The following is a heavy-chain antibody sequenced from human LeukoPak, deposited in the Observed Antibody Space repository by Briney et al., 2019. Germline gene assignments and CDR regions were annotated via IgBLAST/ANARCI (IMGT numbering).Heavy chain of an antibody. J-gene: IGHJ3*02. D-gene: IGHD5-24*01. V-gene: IGHV1-69*05. Sequence: GASVKVSCKASGGTFSSYAISWVRQAPGQGLEWIGRIIHIFGTANYAQKFQGRVTITTDESTSTAYMELSSLRSEDTAVYYCASRHPRDGYNYAFDIWGLGTMVTVSS. CDR2: IIHIFGTA. CDR3: ASRHPRDGYNYAFDI. CDR1: GGTFSSYA.